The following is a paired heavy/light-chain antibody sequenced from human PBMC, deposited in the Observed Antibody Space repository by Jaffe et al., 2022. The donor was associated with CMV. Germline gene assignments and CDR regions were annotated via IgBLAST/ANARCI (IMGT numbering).Light chain of an antibody. J-gene: IGLJ1*01. CDR2: EVN. Sequence: QSALTQPASVSGSPGQSITFSCTGTSSDVGSYNLVSWYQQHPGKAPKVMIYEVNKRPSGVSNRFSGSKSGNTASLTISGLQAEDEADYYCCSHAGSSTPYVCGTGTKVTVL. V-gene: IGLV2-23*02. CDR1: SSDVGSYNL. CDR3: CSHAGSSTPYV.
Heavy chain of an antibody. D-gene: IGHD2-2*01. V-gene: IGHV3-64*01. J-gene: IGHJ4*02. CDR1: GFTFSSYP. Sequence: EVQLVESGGGLVQPGGSLRLSCAASGFTFSSYPMYWVRQAPGKGLEYVSAISSSGSSTYYANSVKGRFTISRDNSQNTLFLQLGSLTTEDMAVYYCARGVLPERYFDFWGQGTLVTVSS. CDR2: ISSSGSST. CDR3: ARGVLPERYFDF.